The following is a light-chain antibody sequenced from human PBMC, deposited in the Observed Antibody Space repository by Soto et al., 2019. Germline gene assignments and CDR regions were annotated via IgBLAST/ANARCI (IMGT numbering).Light chain of an antibody. J-gene: IGKJ1*01. Sequence: DIVVTQSPATMYASPGDRVTLSCRASQLGSSRLAWYQQRPGQVPKLLIYDTSTRAPGIAASLSGSGSGPQFTLPICCLQSDDWAVYYCQWYIQWPPGMFGPGTTVAIK. CDR2: DTS. CDR1: QLGSSR. CDR3: QWYIQWPPGM. V-gene: IGKV3-15*01.